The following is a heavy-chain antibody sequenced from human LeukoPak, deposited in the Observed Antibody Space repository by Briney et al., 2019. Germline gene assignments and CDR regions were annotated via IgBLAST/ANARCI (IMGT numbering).Heavy chain of an antibody. CDR2: IYYSGST. V-gene: IGHV4-39*07. CDR1: GGSISSSSYY. Sequence: PSETLSLTCTVSGGSISSSSYYWGWIRQPPGKGLEWIGSIYYSGSTYYNPSLKSRVTISVDTSKNQFSLKLSSVTAADTAVYYCARHPCEGTVVKGCRFDYWGQGTLVTVSS. D-gene: IGHD4-23*01. J-gene: IGHJ4*02. CDR3: ARHPCEGTVVKGCRFDY.